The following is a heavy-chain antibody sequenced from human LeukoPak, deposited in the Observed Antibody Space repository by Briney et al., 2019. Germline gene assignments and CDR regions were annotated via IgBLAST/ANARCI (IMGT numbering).Heavy chain of an antibody. Sequence: EASVKVSCKASGYTFTSYDINWVRQATGQGLEWMGWMNPNSGNTGYAQKFQGRVTMTRNTSISTAYMELSSLRSEDTAVYYCARGAAAGRESDYWGQGTLVTVSS. V-gene: IGHV1-8*01. CDR3: ARGAAAGRESDY. J-gene: IGHJ4*02. CDR2: MNPNSGNT. D-gene: IGHD6-13*01. CDR1: GYTFTSYD.